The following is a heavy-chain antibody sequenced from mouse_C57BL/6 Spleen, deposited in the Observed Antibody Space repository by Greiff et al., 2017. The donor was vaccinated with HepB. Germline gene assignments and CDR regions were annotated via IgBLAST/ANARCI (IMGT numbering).Heavy chain of an antibody. D-gene: IGHD1-1*01. V-gene: IGHV1-66*01. J-gene: IGHJ2*01. CDR1: GYSFTSYY. CDR3: AREEFITTALDY. CDR2: IYPGSGNT. Sequence: VQLVESGPELVKPGASVKISCKASGYSFTSYYIHWVKQRPGQGLEWIGWIYPGSGNTKYNEKFKGKATLTADTSSSTAYMQLSSLTSEDSAVYYCAREEFITTALDYWGQGTTLTVSS.